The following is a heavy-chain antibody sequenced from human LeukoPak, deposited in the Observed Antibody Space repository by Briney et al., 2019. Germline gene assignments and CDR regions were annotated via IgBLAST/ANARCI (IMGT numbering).Heavy chain of an antibody. J-gene: IGHJ5*02. V-gene: IGHV4-39*01. CDR2: IYYSGST. Sequence: SETLSLTCAVYGGSFSGYYWGWIRQPPGKGLEWIGSIYYSGSTYYNPSLKSRVTISVDTSKNQFSLKLSSVTAADTAVYYCARQGQQLVGNWFDPWGQGTLVTVSS. D-gene: IGHD6-13*01. CDR1: GGSFSGYY. CDR3: ARQGQQLVGNWFDP.